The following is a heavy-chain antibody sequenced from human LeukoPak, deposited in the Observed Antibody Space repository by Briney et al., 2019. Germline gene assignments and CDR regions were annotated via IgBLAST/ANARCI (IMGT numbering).Heavy chain of an antibody. CDR3: AKASNGFFDY. CDR2: ISYDGGNK. J-gene: IGHJ4*02. CDR1: GFTSSSYG. D-gene: IGHD2-8*01. Sequence: GGSLRLSCAASGFTSSSYGMNWVRQAPGKGLEWVAIISYDGGNKYYVDSVKGRFTISRDNSKNTLYLQMNSLRAEDTALYYCAKASNGFFDYWGQGTLVTVSS. V-gene: IGHV3-30*18.